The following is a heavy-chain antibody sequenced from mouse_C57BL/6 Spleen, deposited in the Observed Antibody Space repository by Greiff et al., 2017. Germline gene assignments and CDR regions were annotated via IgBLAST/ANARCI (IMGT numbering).Heavy chain of an antibody. D-gene: IGHD2-4*01. CDR2: IYPRSGNT. CDR1: GYTFTSYG. CDR3: ARPGGDYDDEGYYFDY. V-gene: IGHV1-81*01. J-gene: IGHJ2*01. Sequence: VQLQQSGAELARPGASVKLSCKASGYTFTSYGISWVKQRTGQGLEWIGEIYPRSGNTYYNEKFKGKATLTADKSSSTAYMALRSLTSEDSAVYFCARPGGDYDDEGYYFDYWGQGTTLTVSS.